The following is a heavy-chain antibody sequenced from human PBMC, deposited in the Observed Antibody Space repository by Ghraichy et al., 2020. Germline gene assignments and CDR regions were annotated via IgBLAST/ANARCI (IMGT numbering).Heavy chain of an antibody. J-gene: IGHJ3*02. CDR2: IYYRGNT. CDR3: ARPNITMRPHVFAI. Sequence: SETLSLTCTVSRGHPSSSTYHWSWIRQPKGKGLEWTGSIYYRGNTYYNPSLKSRATISVDTSKNQFSLKLSSVTAADTAVYYCARPNITMRPHVFAIWGQWT. V-gene: IGHV4-39*01. D-gene: IGHD3-22*01. CDR1: RGHPSSSTYH.